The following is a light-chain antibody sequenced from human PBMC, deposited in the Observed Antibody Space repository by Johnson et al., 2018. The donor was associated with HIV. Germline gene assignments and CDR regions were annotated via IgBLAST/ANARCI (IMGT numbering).Light chain of an antibody. J-gene: IGLJ1*01. CDR1: SSNIGNNY. Sequence: QSMLTQSPSVSAAPGQKVTISCSGSSSNIGNNYVSWYQQLPGTAPKLLIYENNKRPSGIPDRFSGSKSGTSATLGITGLQSGDAADYYCGTWDSSLSAGGVFGNGTKVPVL. CDR2: ENN. CDR3: GTWDSSLSAGGV. V-gene: IGLV1-51*02.